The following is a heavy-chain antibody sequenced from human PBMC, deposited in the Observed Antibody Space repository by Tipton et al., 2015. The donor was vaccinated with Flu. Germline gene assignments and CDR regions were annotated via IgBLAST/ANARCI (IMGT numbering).Heavy chain of an antibody. J-gene: IGHJ3*02. V-gene: IGHV4-59*12. Sequence: TLSLTCTVSGGSISSYYWSWIRQPPGKGLEWIGYIYYSGSTNYNPSLKSRVTISVDTSKNQFSLKLSSVTAADTAVYYCARDHRWELHAFDIWGQGTMVTVSS. CDR3: ARDHRWELHAFDI. CDR1: GGSISSYY. D-gene: IGHD1-26*01. CDR2: IYYSGST.